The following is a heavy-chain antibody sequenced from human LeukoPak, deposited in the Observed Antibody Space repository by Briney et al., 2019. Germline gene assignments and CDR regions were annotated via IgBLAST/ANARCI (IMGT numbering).Heavy chain of an antibody. CDR1: GFTFSSYW. D-gene: IGHD1-26*01. CDR2: IYNEGSST. V-gene: IGHV3-74*01. CDR3: ARVRVGSGSSPAADAFDI. J-gene: IGHJ3*02. Sequence: GGSLRLSCAASGFTFSSYWMHWVRQAPGKGLVWVSRIYNEGSSTIYADSVKGRFTISRDNAKSTLYMQMNSLRAEDTAVYYCARVRVGSGSSPAADAFDIWGQGTMVTVSS.